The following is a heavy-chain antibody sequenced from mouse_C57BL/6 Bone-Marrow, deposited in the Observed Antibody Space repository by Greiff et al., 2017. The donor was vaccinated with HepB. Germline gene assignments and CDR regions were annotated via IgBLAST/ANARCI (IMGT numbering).Heavy chain of an antibody. D-gene: IGHD1-1*01. CDR2: ISSGGSYT. CDR1: GFTFSSYG. V-gene: IGHV5-6*01. Sequence: DVHLVESGGDLVKPGGSLKLSCAASGFTFSSYGMSWVRQTPDKRLEWVATISSGGSYTYYPDSVKGRFTISRDNAKNTLYLQMSSLKSEDTAMYYCARHGATVVATEAMDYWGQGTSVTVSS. CDR3: ARHGATVVATEAMDY. J-gene: IGHJ4*01.